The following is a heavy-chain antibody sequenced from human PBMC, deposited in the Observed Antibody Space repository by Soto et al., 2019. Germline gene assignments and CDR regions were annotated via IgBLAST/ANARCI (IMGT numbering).Heavy chain of an antibody. CDR2: IWCDGSSK. CDR3: VSQYYGVLTAWMNPDI. CDR1: AFTFSSYG. Sequence: QVQLVESGGGVVQPGRSLRLSCAASAFTFSSYGMHWVRQAPGQGLEWVAVIWCDGSSKYYADSVKGRFTISRDNSKNTVYLQMNSLRAEDTAVYYCVSQYYGVLTAWMNPDIWGQGTLVTVSS. V-gene: IGHV3-33*01. D-gene: IGHD3-9*01. J-gene: IGHJ4*02.